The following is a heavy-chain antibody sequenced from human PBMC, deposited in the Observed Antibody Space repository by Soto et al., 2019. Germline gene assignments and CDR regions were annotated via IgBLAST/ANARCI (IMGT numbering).Heavy chain of an antibody. CDR2: ISHTGST. J-gene: IGHJ5*02. CDR1: GGSITSGNSYS. V-gene: IGHV4-30-2*01. Sequence: QLQLQESGSGLVKPSQTLSLTCAVSGGSITSGNSYSWSWIRQPPGKGLEWIGSISHTGSTSYNPSLKSRLPMSGDKAKNQVPPGLASVAAADIARYFLARGVSPYLRTRFQPLGQGILVTVSS. CDR3: ARGVSPYLRTRFQP. D-gene: IGHD3-16*01.